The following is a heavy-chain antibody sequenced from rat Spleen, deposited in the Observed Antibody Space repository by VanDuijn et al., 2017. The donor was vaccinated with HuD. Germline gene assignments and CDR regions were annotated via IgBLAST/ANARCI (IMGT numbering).Heavy chain of an antibody. CDR1: GFTFSNYD. D-gene: IGHD3-8*01. V-gene: IGHV5-20*01. Sequence: EVQLVESGGGLVQPGRSMKLSCAASGFTFSNYDMAWVRQAPTKGLEWVASISYDVRSTYYRDSVKGRFTISRDNAKSTLHLQMYSLRSEDTATDYCTTDWASPYFDYWGQGVMVTVSS. CDR2: ISYDVRST. CDR3: TTDWASPYFDY. J-gene: IGHJ2*01.